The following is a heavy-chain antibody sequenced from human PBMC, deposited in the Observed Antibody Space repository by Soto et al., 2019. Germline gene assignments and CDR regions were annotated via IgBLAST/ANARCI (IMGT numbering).Heavy chain of an antibody. CDR2: INPSGGST. CDR3: AKERLLDEKHTLYRA. D-gene: IGHD3-16*01. Sequence: ASVKVSCKASGYTFTSYYMHWVRQAPGQGLEWMGIINPSGGSTSYAQKFQGRITMTRDTSTSTVYMELSSLRSEDTAVYYCAKERLLDEKHTLYRAWGQGTLVTVSS. V-gene: IGHV1-46*01. J-gene: IGHJ5*02. CDR1: GYTFTSYY.